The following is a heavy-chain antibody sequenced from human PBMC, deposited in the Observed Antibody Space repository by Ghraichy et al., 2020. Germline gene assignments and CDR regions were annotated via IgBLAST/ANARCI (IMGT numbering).Heavy chain of an antibody. CDR3: ARDYRWGRAAGDFDY. V-gene: IGHV1-3*04. J-gene: IGHJ4*02. CDR2: ISTGNGNT. Sequence: ASVKVSCKASGYSFTSYVMHWVRQAPGQRLEWMGWISTGNGNTKYSQTFQGRLTISRDTSANTAYMELSSLRSEDTAIYYCARDYRWGRAAGDFDYWGQGTLVTVSS. CDR1: GYSFTSYV. D-gene: IGHD6-13*01.